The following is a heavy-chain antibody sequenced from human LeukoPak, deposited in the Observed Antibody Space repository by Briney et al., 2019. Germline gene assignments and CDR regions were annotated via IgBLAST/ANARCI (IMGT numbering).Heavy chain of an antibody. CDR2: INPSGGST. D-gene: IGHD2-15*01. CDR1: GYTFTSYY. CDR3: AREYCSGGSCYSAVDY. J-gene: IGHJ4*02. V-gene: IGHV1-46*01. Sequence: AASVKVSCKASGYTFTSYYMHWVRQAPGQGLEWMGIINPSGGSTSYAQKFQGRVTMTRDMSTSTVYMELSSLRSEDTAVYHCAREYCSGGSCYSAVDYWGQGTLVTVSS.